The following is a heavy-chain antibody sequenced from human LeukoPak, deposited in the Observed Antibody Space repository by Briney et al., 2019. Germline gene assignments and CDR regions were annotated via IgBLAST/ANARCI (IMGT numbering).Heavy chain of an antibody. V-gene: IGHV4-34*01. Sequence: PSETLSLTCAVYGGSFSGYYWSWIRQPPGKGLEWIGEINHSGSTNYNPSLKSRVTISVDTSKNQFSLKLSSVTAADTAVYYCARRSSAAAGPEGGRAIDYWGQGTLVTVSS. CDR3: ARRSSAAAGPEGGRAIDY. CDR2: INHSGST. D-gene: IGHD6-13*01. CDR1: GGSFSGYY. J-gene: IGHJ4*02.